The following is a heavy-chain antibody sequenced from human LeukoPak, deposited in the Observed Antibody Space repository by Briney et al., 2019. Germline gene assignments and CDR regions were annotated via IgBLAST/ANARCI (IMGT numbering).Heavy chain of an antibody. Sequence: ASVKVSCKASGYTFTSYYMHWVRRAPGQGLEWMGIINPSGGSTSYAQKFQGRVTMTRDTSTSTVYMELSSLRSEDTAVYYCARASLPIVGATGWFDPWGQGTLVTVSS. D-gene: IGHD1-26*01. CDR2: INPSGGST. J-gene: IGHJ5*02. CDR1: GYTFTSYY. CDR3: ARASLPIVGATGWFDP. V-gene: IGHV1-46*01.